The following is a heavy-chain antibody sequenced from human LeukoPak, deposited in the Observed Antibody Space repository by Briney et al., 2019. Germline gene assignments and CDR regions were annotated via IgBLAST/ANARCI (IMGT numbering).Heavy chain of an antibody. V-gene: IGHV3-23*01. CDR3: AGCSGGSCYSRGKYGVDV. D-gene: IGHD2-15*01. CDR1: GFTFSSYA. Sequence: GGSLRLSCATSGFTFSSYAMNWVRQAPGKGLECVSFISTSGDFAYYAASVKGRFTVSRDNSKNTLYLQMNSLRADDTAVYYCAGCSGGSCYSRGKYGVDVWGQGTTVIVSS. J-gene: IGHJ6*02. CDR2: ISTSGDFA.